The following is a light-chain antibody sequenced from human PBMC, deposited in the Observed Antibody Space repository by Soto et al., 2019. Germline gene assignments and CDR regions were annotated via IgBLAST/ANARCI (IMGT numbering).Light chain of an antibody. CDR1: SSNIGAGYD. V-gene: IGLV1-40*01. Sequence: QSALTQPPSVSGAPGQRVTISCTGSSSNIGAGYDVNWYQQLPGTAPKLLIFGDSNRPSGVPDRFSGSKSGTSASLAITGLQAADEADYSCQSSDSRLSGSDVFGTGTKLTVL. CDR3: QSSDSRLSGSDV. CDR2: GDS. J-gene: IGLJ1*01.